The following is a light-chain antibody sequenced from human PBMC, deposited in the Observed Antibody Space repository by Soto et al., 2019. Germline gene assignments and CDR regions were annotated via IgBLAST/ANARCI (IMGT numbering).Light chain of an antibody. CDR1: QSVNIW. V-gene: IGKV1-5*01. CDR2: DAS. CDR3: QQYVTYSRT. J-gene: IGKJ1*01. Sequence: DIQMTPSPSTLSASVEDRVIIPCRASQSVNIWLAWYQQKPGKAPNRLIYDASNLESGVPSRFSVSGSGTEFTLTISSLQPDDFATYYCQQYVTYSRTFGQGTKVDIK.